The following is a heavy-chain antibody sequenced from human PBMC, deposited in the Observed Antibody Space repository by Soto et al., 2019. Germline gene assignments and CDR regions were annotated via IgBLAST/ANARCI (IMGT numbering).Heavy chain of an antibody. J-gene: IGHJ4*02. CDR2: MNPNRGNT. Sequence: QVQLGQSGAEVKQPVASVKVSCKSSGYTFTSYDINGVLQATGQGLEWMGWMNPNRGNTGYAQKFQGRVTMTRNTSIRKADMELSCLRSEDTAVYDFARGSLDRGARIDYWGQGTLVTVSS. CDR1: GYTFTSYD. CDR3: ARGSLDRGARIDY. V-gene: IGHV1-8*01. D-gene: IGHD3-10*01.